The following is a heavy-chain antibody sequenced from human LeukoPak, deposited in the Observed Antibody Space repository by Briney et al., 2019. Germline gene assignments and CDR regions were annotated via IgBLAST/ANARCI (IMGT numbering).Heavy chain of an antibody. Sequence: PGGSLRLSCAASGFTFSSYSMNWVRQAPGKGLEWVSSITTSSTYMFYADSVRGRFTISRDNAENSLYLQMNSLRDEDTAVYYCARDPYSGGYGAYYYYYMDVWGKGTTVTVSS. CDR1: GFTFSSYS. V-gene: IGHV3-21*01. J-gene: IGHJ6*03. CDR2: ITTSSTYM. CDR3: ARDPYSGGYGAYYYYYMDV. D-gene: IGHD6-19*01.